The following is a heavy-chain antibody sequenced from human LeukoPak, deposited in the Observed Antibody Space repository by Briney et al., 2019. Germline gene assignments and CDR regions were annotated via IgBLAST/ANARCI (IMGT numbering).Heavy chain of an antibody. CDR3: ARDLAGGTFAFDY. J-gene: IGHJ4*02. D-gene: IGHD7-27*01. Sequence: GGSLRLSCAASGFTFSSYWMSWVRQAPGKGLEWVANIKQDGSEKYYVDSVKGRFTISRDNAKNSLYLQMNSLRAEDTAVYYCARDLAGGTFAFDYWGQGTLVTVSS. CDR2: IKQDGSEK. CDR1: GFTFSSYW. V-gene: IGHV3-7*01.